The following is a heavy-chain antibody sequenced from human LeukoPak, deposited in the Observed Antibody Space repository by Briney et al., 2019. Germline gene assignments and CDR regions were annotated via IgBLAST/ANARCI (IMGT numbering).Heavy chain of an antibody. CDR2: IYTSGST. CDR1: GGSIRSGSDY. V-gene: IGHV4-61*02. CDR3: AREDGSGSYFDY. Sequence: SQTLSLTCTVSGGSIRSGSDYWSWIRQPAGKELEWIGRIYTSGSTNYNPSLKSRVTISVDTSKNQFSLKLSSVTAADTAVYYCAREDGSGSYFDYWGQGTLVTVSS. D-gene: IGHD3-10*01. J-gene: IGHJ4*02.